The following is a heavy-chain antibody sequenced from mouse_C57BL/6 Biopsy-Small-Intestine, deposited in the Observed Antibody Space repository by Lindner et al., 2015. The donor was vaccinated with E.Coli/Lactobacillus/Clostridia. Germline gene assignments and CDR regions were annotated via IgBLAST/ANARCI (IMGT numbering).Heavy chain of an antibody. Sequence: VQLQESGPGMVKPSQSLSLTCTVTGYSITSGYDWHWIRHFPGNKLEWMGYISYSGSTNYNPSLKSRISITHDTSKNHFFLKLNSVTTEDTATYYCARGYYGSRYGYYLDYWGQGTTLTVSS. CDR2: ISYSGST. J-gene: IGHJ2*01. V-gene: IGHV3-1*01. CDR3: ARGYYGSRYGYYLDY. D-gene: IGHD1-1*01. CDR1: GYSITSGYD.